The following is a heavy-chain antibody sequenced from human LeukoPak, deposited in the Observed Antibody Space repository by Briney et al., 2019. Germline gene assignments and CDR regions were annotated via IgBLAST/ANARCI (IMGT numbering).Heavy chain of an antibody. J-gene: IGHJ6*03. D-gene: IGHD1-14*01. V-gene: IGHV1-2*02. CDR1: GYTFTTYY. Sequence: ASVKLSCKPSGYTFTTYYIHWVRQAPGQGLEWMGWINPKNGGTNYAQKFRGRFTMTRDKSINTAYMELSGLTSDDTAVYYCARDPSNRYYTDVWGIGTTVTVSS. CDR3: ARDPSNRYYTDV. CDR2: INPKNGGT.